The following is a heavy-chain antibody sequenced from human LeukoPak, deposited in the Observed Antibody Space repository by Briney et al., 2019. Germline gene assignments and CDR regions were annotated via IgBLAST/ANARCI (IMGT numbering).Heavy chain of an antibody. D-gene: IGHD4-17*01. V-gene: IGHV1-3*01. J-gene: IGHJ4*02. CDR3: ARVARYGDYDR. CDR1: GYTFTSYA. Sequence: ASVKVSCKASGYTFTSYAMHWVRQAPGQRLEWMGWINAGNGNTKYSQKFQGRVTITRDTSASTAYMELSNLRSEDTAVYYCARVARYGDYDRWGQGTLVTVSS. CDR2: INAGNGNT.